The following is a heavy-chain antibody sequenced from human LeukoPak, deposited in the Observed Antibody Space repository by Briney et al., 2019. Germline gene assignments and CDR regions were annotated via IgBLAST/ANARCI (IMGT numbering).Heavy chain of an antibody. Sequence: SETLSLTCTVSGGSISSYYWSWLRQPPGKGLEWIGYIYTSGSTNYNPSLKSRVTISVDTSKNQFSLKLSSVTAADTAVYYCARQRYGSDAFDIWGRGTMVTVSS. J-gene: IGHJ3*02. CDR3: ARQRYGSDAFDI. CDR2: IYTSGST. D-gene: IGHD4-17*01. V-gene: IGHV4-4*09. CDR1: GGSISSYY.